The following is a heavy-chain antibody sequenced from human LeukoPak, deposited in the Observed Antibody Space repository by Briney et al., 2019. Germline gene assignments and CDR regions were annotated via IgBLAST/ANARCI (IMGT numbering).Heavy chain of an antibody. V-gene: IGHV4-61*02. CDR2: FHTSEGT. D-gene: IGHD3-3*01. CDR3: ASTVFGVTYNWLDP. Sequence: PSETLSLTCAVSGASVNTGTYFWTWVRQPAGKALEWIGRFHTSEGTNYNPSLESRVTISVDTSKNHFSLEMTSVTAADTAVYYCASTVFGVTYNWLDPWGQGTLVTVSS. J-gene: IGHJ5*02. CDR1: GASVNTGTYF.